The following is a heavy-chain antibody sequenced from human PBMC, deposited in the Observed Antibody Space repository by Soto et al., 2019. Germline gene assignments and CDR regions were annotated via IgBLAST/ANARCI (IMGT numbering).Heavy chain of an antibody. CDR1: GFTFSSYS. CDR2: ISSSSSYI. D-gene: IGHD2-2*03. V-gene: IGHV3-21*01. J-gene: IGHJ6*02. CDR3: ATGYCISTSCPPANYYYGMDV. Sequence: EVQLVESGGGLVKPGGSLRLSCAASGFTFSSYSMNWVRQAPGKGLEWVSSISSSSSYIYYADSVKGRFTISRDNAKNSPFLQMNSLRAEDTAVYYCATGYCISTSCPPANYYYGMDVWGQGTTVTVSS.